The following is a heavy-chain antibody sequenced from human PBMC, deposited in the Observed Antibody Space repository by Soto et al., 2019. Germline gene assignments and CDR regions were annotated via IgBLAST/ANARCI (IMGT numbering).Heavy chain of an antibody. J-gene: IGHJ4*02. CDR2: ISSSSSYI. D-gene: IGHD5-18*01. CDR3: ARDQPGYSYGYGLGY. V-gene: IGHV3-21*01. Sequence: EVQLVESGGGLVKPGGSLRLSCAASGFTFSSYSMNWVRQAPGKGLEWVSSISSSSSYIYYADSVKGRFTISRDNAKNSLYLQMNSPRAEDTAVYYCARDQPGYSYGYGLGYWGQVTLVTVSS. CDR1: GFTFSSYS.